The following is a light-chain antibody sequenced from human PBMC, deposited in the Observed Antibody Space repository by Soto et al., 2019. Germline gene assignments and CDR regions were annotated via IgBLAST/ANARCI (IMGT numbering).Light chain of an antibody. V-gene: IGKV3-20*01. Sequence: EIVLTQSPGTLSLSPGERATLSCRASQSDSSSFLAWYQQKPGQAPRLLIYAASSRATGIPDRFSGSGSGTAFTLTISRLEPEDFAVYYCQQYGSSPGALTFGGGTKVEIK. CDR1: QSDSSSF. CDR3: QQYGSSPGALT. CDR2: AAS. J-gene: IGKJ4*01.